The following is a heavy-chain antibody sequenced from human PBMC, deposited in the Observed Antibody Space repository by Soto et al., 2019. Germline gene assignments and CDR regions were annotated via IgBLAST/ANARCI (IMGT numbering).Heavy chain of an antibody. Sequence: SETLSLTCSVSGDSMTSGGYYWSWVRHHPGKGLEWVGRIYYTGDTYFNPSLKSRITVSMDTSKNEFSLKLTSVTSADTAVYFCPRGVPRPPPVPTYFHFWGQGTLGTVSA. V-gene: IGHV4-39*07. CDR1: GDSMTSGGYY. CDR2: IYYTGDT. J-gene: IGHJ4*02. CDR3: PRGVPRPPPVPTYFHF.